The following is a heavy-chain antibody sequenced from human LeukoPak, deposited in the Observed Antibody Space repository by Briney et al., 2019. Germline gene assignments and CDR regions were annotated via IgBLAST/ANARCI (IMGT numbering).Heavy chain of an antibody. Sequence: ASVKVSCKASGYTFTSYGISWVRQAPGQGREWMGWISAYNGNTNYAQKLQGRVTMTTDTSTSTAYMELRSLRSDDTAVYYCARDGTIFGVVNGFDYWGQGTLVTVSS. J-gene: IGHJ4*02. CDR2: ISAYNGNT. CDR1: GYTFTSYG. CDR3: ARDGTIFGVVNGFDY. D-gene: IGHD3-3*01. V-gene: IGHV1-18*01.